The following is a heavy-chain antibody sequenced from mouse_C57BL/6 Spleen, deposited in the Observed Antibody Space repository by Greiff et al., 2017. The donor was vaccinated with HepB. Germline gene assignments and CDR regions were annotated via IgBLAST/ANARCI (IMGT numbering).Heavy chain of an antibody. Sequence: VQLKESGPGLVKPSQSLSLTCSVTGYSITSGYYWNWIRQFPGNKLEWMGYISYDGSNNYNPSLKNRISITRDTSKNQFFLKLNSVTTEDTATYYCARDGGDYDGFDYWGQGTTLTVSS. CDR1: GYSITSGYY. CDR3: ARDGGDYDGFDY. D-gene: IGHD2-4*01. V-gene: IGHV3-6*01. J-gene: IGHJ2*01. CDR2: ISYDGSN.